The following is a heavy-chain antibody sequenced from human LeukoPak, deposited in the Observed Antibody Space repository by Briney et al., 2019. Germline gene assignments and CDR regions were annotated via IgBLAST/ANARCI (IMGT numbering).Heavy chain of an antibody. D-gene: IGHD6-19*01. CDR3: ARKYSSGWYSDY. J-gene: IGHJ4*02. Sequence: SETLSLTCTVSDGSITNYYWSWIRQPPGKGLEWVAYIYSNGNADYNPSLESRVTISIDTSKNQSSLKLSSVTAADTAVYYCARKYSSGWYSDYWGQGTLVAVSS. CDR2: IYSNGNA. V-gene: IGHV4-59*12. CDR1: DGSITNYY.